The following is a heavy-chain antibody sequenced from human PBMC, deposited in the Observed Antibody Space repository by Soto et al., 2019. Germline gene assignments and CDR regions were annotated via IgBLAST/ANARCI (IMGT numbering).Heavy chain of an antibody. J-gene: IGHJ4*02. CDR1: GFTFSSYA. CDR2: ISGSGGST. V-gene: IGHV3-23*01. CDR3: AKVPVVPAARGGDY. D-gene: IGHD2-2*01. Sequence: QPGGSLRLSCAASGFTFSSYAMSWVRPAPGKGLEWVSAISGSGGSTYYADSVKGRFTISRDNSKSTLYLQMNSLRAEDTAVYYCAKVPVVPAARGGDYWGQGTLVTVSS.